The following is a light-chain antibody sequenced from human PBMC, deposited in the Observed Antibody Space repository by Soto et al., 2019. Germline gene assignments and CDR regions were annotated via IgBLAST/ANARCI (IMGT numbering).Light chain of an antibody. CDR1: QSISGW. CDR2: KAS. Sequence: DIQMTQSPSTLSASVGDRVIIICRASQSISGWLAWYQQKPGKAPKLLIYKASSLESGVPSRFSGSGSGTEFTLTISSLQPDDFATYYYQHYNSYPSTFGPGTKVDIK. CDR3: QHYNSYPST. J-gene: IGKJ3*01. V-gene: IGKV1-5*03.